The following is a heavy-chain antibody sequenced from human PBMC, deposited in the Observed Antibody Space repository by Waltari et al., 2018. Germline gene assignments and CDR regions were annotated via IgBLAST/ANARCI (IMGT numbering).Heavy chain of an antibody. CDR1: GYSISSGYY. V-gene: IGHV4-38-2*01. CDR3: ASLMVRGADFDY. J-gene: IGHJ4*02. Sequence: QVQLQESGPGLVKPSETLSLTCAVSGYSISSGYYWGWIRQPPGKGLEWIGSIYHSGITYYNPSLKSRVTISVDTSKNQFSLKLSSVTAADTAVYYCASLMVRGADFDYWGQGTLVTVSS. CDR2: IYHSGIT. D-gene: IGHD3-10*01.